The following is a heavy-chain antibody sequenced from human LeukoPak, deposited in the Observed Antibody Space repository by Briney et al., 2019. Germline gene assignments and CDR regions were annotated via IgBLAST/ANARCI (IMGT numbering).Heavy chain of an antibody. CDR1: GGSISSSSYY. CDR3: ARAPVHLWYYYYMDV. Sequence: PSETLSLTCTVSGGSISSSSYYWGWIRQPPGKGLEWIGSIYYSGSTYYNPSLKSRVTISVDTSKNQFSLKLSSVTAADTAVYYCARAPVHLWYYYYMDVWGKGTTVTVSS. V-gene: IGHV4-39*07. D-gene: IGHD1-1*01. J-gene: IGHJ6*03. CDR2: IYYSGST.